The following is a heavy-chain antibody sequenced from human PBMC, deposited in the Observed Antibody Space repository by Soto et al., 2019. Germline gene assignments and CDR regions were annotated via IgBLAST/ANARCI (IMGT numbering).Heavy chain of an antibody. CDR2: VYYTGSN. J-gene: IGHJ4*02. CDR1: GGSISGYY. Sequence: QVQLQESGAGLVKPSETLSLTCPVSGGSISGYYWSWIRQPPERGLEYIGFVYYTGSNNYSHSLKSRLAISVDPHNNQRYLGLRSVTDAEKEVYYWVRYGRGAYYWDYWGEGALVTAS. CDR3: VRYGRGAYYWDY. D-gene: IGHD3-22*01. V-gene: IGHV4-59*01.